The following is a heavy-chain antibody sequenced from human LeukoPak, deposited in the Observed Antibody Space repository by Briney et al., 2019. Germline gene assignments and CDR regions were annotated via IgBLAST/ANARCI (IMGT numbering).Heavy chain of an antibody. CDR3: ARESIAAAGMDVRADDAFDI. J-gene: IGHJ3*02. D-gene: IGHD6-13*01. Sequence: GASVKVSCKASGYTFTSYYMHWVRQAPGQGLEWMGIINPSGGSTSYAQKFQGRVTMTRDTSTSTVYMELSSLRSEDTAVYYCARESIAAAGMDVRADDAFDIWGQGTMVTVSS. CDR2: INPSGGST. CDR1: GYTFTSYY. V-gene: IGHV1-46*01.